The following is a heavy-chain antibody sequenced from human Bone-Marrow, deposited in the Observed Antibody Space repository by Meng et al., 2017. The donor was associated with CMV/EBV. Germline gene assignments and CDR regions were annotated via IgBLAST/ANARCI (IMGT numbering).Heavy chain of an antibody. Sequence: ASVKVSCKASGYTFTSYDINWVRQATGQGLEWMGWMNPNSGNTGYAQKFQGRVTMTRDTSISTAYMELSRLRSDDTAVYYCARDTPSRVPAAIWGPGTIVTVS. CDR3: ARDTPSRVPAAI. J-gene: IGHJ3*02. D-gene: IGHD2-2*01. V-gene: IGHV1-8*01. CDR2: MNPNSGNT. CDR1: GYTFTSYD.